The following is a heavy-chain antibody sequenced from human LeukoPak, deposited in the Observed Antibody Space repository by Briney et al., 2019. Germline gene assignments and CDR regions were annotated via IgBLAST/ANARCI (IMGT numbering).Heavy chain of an antibody. CDR2: IYYSGSI. CDR1: GGSISSGGYY. J-gene: IGHJ3*02. D-gene: IGHD3-22*01. CDR3: ARDTGDYYDSSGYYPSPPRAFDI. V-gene: IGHV4-31*03. Sequence: SETLSLTCTVSGGSISSGGYYWSWIRQHPGKGLEWIGYIYYSGSIYYNPSLKSRVTISVDTSKNQFSLKLSSVTAADTAVYYCARDTGDYYDSSGYYPSPPRAFDIWGQGTMVTVSS.